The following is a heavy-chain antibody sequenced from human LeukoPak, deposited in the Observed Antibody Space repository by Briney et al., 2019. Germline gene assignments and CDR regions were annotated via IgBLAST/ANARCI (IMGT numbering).Heavy chain of an antibody. CDR3: ARVVQSTDSSGFYLPEYXXH. CDR1: GGSISSSSYY. Sequence: KPSETLSLTCTVSGGSISSSSYYWGWIRQPPGKGLEWIGSIYHSGSTYYNPSLKSRVTISVDTSKNQFSLKLRSVTAADTAVYYCARVVQSTDSSGFYLPEYXXHWGXXTLXTVSS. D-gene: IGHD3-22*01. CDR2: IYHSGST. V-gene: IGHV4-39*07. J-gene: IGHJ1*01.